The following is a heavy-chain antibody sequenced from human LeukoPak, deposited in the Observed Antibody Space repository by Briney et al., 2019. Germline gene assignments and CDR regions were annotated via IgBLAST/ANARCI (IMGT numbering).Heavy chain of an antibody. CDR3: ARQEIGYYYGMDV. CDR1: GYSFTSYW. V-gene: IGHV5-51*01. CDR2: IYPCDSDT. D-gene: IGHD3-10*01. Sequence: GESLKISCKGSGYSFTSYWIGWVRQMPGKGLEWMGIIYPCDSDTRYSPSFQGQVTISADKSISTAYLQWSSLKASDTAMYYCARQEIGYYYGMDVWGQGTTVTVSS. J-gene: IGHJ6*02.